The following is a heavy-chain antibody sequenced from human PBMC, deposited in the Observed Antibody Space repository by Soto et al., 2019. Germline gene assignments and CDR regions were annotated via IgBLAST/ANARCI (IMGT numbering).Heavy chain of an antibody. CDR3: GGRARPDFYCMDG. Sequence: EVQLAESGGGLAQPGGSLRLSCAASGFTLSGYAMDWVRQAPGKGLEYVSGISSNGVGTYYANSVQGRFTISRDNSKNTVYVQMGSLRPEGMAVYYCGGRARPDFYCMDGWGKGTTVTVSS. D-gene: IGHD6-6*01. V-gene: IGHV3-64*01. CDR2: ISSNGVGT. J-gene: IGHJ6*03. CDR1: GFTLSGYA.